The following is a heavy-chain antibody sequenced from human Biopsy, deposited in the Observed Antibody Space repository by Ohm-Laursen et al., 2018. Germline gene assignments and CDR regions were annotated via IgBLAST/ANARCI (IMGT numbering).Heavy chain of an antibody. V-gene: IGHV4-4*07. D-gene: IGHD4-17*01. J-gene: IGHJ4*02. Sequence: SETLSLTCTVSGGSLSSYSWSWIRQPAGKGLEWIGQIYTSGITNYNPSLKSRVTMSVDTSKNKFSLRVSSVTADDTAVYYCARDPHGEGRDYGSYFDYWGQGTLVTVSS. CDR3: ARDPHGEGRDYGSYFDY. CDR2: IYTSGIT. CDR1: GGSLSSYS.